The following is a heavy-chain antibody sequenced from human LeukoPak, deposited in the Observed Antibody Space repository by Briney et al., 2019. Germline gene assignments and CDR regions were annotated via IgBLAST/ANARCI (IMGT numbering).Heavy chain of an antibody. CDR2: INPSGGST. J-gene: IGHJ3*02. Sequence: ASVKVSCKASGYTFTSYYMHWVPQAPGPGLEWMGIINPSGGSTSYAQKFQGRVTMTRDMSTSTVYMELRSLRSDDTAVYYCARGGDYYDSSGYYDDAFDIWGQGTMVTVSS. V-gene: IGHV1-46*01. D-gene: IGHD3-22*01. CDR3: ARGGDYYDSSGYYDDAFDI. CDR1: GYTFTSYY.